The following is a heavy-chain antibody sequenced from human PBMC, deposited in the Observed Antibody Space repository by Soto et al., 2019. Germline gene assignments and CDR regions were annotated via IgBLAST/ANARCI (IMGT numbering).Heavy chain of an antibody. V-gene: IGHV3-64D*08. CDR1: GFTFSSYA. J-gene: IGHJ6*02. D-gene: IGHD3-10*01. CDR3: VKDQTYGSGSYYGYYYYCGMDV. CDR2: ISSNGGST. Sequence: PGGSLRLSCSASGFTFSSYAMHWVRQAPGKGLEYVSAISSNGGSTYYADSVKGRFTISRDNSKNTLYLQMSSLRAEDTAVYYCVKDQTYGSGSYYGYYYYCGMDVWGQGTTVTVSS.